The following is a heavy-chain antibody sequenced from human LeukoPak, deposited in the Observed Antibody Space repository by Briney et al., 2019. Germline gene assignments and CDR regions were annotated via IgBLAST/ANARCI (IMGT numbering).Heavy chain of an antibody. V-gene: IGHV4-4*07. CDR3: ARDSSSWYFYFDY. J-gene: IGHJ4*02. CDR1: GGSFSGYY. Sequence: SETLSLTCAVYGGSFSGYYWSWIRQPAGKGLEWIGRIYTSGSTNYNPSLKSRVTMSVDTSKSQFSLKLSSVTAADTAVYYCARDSSSWYFYFDYWGQGTLVTVSS. CDR2: IYTSGST. D-gene: IGHD6-13*01.